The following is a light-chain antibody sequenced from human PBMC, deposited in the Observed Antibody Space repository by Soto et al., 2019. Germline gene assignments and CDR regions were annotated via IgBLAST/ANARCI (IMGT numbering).Light chain of an antibody. Sequence: DIELTHSRSTLHSSIGDRVTLTCRASQSISSWLAGYQQKPGKAPKLLIYAASSLQSGVPSRFSGSGSGTEFTLTISRLQPDDFATYYCQQYNTYSTFCQWTRLEI. CDR1: QSISSW. CDR3: QQYNTYST. V-gene: IGKV1-5*01. CDR2: AAS. J-gene: IGKJ5*01.